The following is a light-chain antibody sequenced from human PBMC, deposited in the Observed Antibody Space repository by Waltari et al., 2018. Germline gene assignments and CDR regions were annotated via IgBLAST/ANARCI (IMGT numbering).Light chain of an antibody. Sequence: QSALTQPRSVSGSPGQSVTISCTGTSTDIGVYNYVSWYHQHPGKAPKLMIYDYTKRPPGRPDRFSVSTSGNTASLTISGLQAEDEADYYCCSYAGSYTGVFGTGTKVTV. V-gene: IGLV2-11*01. CDR2: DYT. CDR1: STDIGVYNY. CDR3: CSYAGSYTGV. J-gene: IGLJ1*01.